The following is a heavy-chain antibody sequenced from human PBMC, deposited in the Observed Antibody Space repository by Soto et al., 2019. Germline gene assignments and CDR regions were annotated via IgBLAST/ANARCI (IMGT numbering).Heavy chain of an antibody. CDR2: IYYSGST. CDR3: ASRSVELQFLEWFLPYFAF. CDR1: GGSISSYY. V-gene: IGHV4-59*08. D-gene: IGHD3-3*01. Sequence: SETLSLTCTVSGGSISSYYWSWIRQPPGKGLEWIGYIYYSGSTDYNPSLKSRVTISEDTPKNQFSLKVTSVTAADTAVYYCASRSVELQFLEWFLPYFAFWGQGALVTVSS. J-gene: IGHJ4*02.